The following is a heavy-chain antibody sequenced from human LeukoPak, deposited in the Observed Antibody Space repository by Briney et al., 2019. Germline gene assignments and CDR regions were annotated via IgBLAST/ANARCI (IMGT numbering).Heavy chain of an antibody. CDR2: IYYSGST. J-gene: IGHJ3*02. Sequence: SETLSLTCTVSGGSISSYYWSWIRQPPGKGLEWIGYIYYSGSTNYNPSLKSRVTISVDTSKNQFSLKLSSVTAADTAVYYCAIKDRATGAFDIWGQGTMVTVSS. V-gene: IGHV4-59*01. CDR3: AIKDRATGAFDI. CDR1: GGSISSYY. D-gene: IGHD1-1*01.